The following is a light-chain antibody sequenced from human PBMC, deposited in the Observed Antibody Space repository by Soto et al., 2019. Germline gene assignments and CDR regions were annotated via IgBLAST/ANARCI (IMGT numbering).Light chain of an antibody. CDR1: QSVDIY. V-gene: IGKV3-20*01. CDR3: HQFGSPWYT. CDR2: GAS. Sequence: EIVLTQSPATLSLSPGERATLSCRASQSVDIYLAWYQHKPGQSPRLLISGASSRATGIPDRFSGSGSGTDFTLTISRLEPDDFAVYYCHQFGSPWYTFGQGTKLEI. J-gene: IGKJ2*01.